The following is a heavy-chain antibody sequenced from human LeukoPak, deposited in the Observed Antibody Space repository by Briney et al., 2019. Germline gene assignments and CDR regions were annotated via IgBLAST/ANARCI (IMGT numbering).Heavy chain of an antibody. CDR2: MNPNSGNT. V-gene: IGHV1-8*01. D-gene: IGHD5-12*01. Sequence: ASVKVSCKAAGYTFTNYNINWVRQATGQGLEWMGWMNPNSGNTGYAQKFQGRVTMTRNTSISTAYMELSTLRSEDTAVYYCARAASVATDEDWGQGTLVTVSS. J-gene: IGHJ4*02. CDR1: GYTFTNYN. CDR3: ARAASVATDED.